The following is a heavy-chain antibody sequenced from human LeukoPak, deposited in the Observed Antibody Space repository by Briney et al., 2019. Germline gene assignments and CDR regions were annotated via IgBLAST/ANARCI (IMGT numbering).Heavy chain of an antibody. CDR2: IDWDDDK. CDR3: ARIGYSSSSEY. CDR1: VFSLSTSGMR. D-gene: IGHD6-6*01. J-gene: IGHJ4*02. Sequence: FGPTLVNPTQTLPLTRNFSVFSLSTSGMRVSGIRQPPGKALEWLPRIDWDDDKFYSASLKTRLTISKDTSKNHVVLTMTTMDPVDTASYYCARIGYSSSSEYWGQGTLVTVSS. V-gene: IGHV2-70*04.